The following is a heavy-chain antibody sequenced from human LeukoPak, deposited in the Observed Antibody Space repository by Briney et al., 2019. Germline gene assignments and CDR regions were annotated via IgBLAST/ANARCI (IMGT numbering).Heavy chain of an antibody. CDR3: ARGGRDGPYYFDY. CDR1: GGTFNSYA. V-gene: IGHV1-69*05. CDR2: IIPIFGTA. D-gene: IGHD5-24*01. Sequence: GASVKVSCKASGGTFNSYAISWVRQAPGQGLEWMGGIIPIFGTANYAQKFQGRVTITTDESTSTAYMELSSLRSEDTAVYYCARGGRDGPYYFDYWGQGTLVTVSS. J-gene: IGHJ4*02.